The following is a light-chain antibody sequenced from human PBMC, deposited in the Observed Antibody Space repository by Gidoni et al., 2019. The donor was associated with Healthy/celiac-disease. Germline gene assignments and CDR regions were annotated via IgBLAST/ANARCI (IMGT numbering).Light chain of an antibody. CDR3: QQSYSTPWT. Sequence: DIQMTQSPSSLSASVGDRVTITCRASQSIRSYLNWYQQKPGKAPKLLIYAASSLQSGVPLRFNGSGSGTDFTSNIHSLQPEDFATYYLQQSYSTPWTFGQGTKVEIK. J-gene: IGKJ1*01. CDR2: AAS. V-gene: IGKV1-39*01. CDR1: QSIRSY.